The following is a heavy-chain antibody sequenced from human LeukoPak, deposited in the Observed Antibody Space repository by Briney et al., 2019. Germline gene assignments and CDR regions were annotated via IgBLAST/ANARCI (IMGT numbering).Heavy chain of an antibody. CDR2: IIPIFGTA. D-gene: IGHD3-22*01. CDR1: GGTFSSYV. CDR3: ARGLYYYDSSGYPYYYYGMDV. Sequence: GASVKVSCKASGGTFSSYVISWVRQAPGQGLEWMGGIIPIFGTANYAQKFQGRVTITADESTSTAYMELSSLRSEDTAVYYCARGLYYYDSSGYPYYYYGMDVWGQGTTVTVSS. V-gene: IGHV1-69*13. J-gene: IGHJ6*02.